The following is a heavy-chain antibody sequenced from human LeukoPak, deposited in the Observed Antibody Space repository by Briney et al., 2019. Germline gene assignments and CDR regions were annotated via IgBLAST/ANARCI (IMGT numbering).Heavy chain of an antibody. CDR3: ARASYDSSGYYITGY. V-gene: IGHV1-8*03. J-gene: IGHJ4*02. D-gene: IGHD3-22*01. CDR1: GYTFTSYD. CDR2: MNPNSGNT. Sequence: GASVKVSCKASGYTFTSYDINWVRQATGQGLEWMGWMNPNSGNTGYAQKFQGRVTITRNTSISTAYMEMSSLRSEDTAVYYCARASYDSSGYYITGYWGQGTLVTVSS.